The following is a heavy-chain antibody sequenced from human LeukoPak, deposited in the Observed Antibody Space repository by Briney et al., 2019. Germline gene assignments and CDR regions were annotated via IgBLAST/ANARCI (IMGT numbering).Heavy chain of an antibody. CDR3: AREAVRPSYYYYYYMDV. V-gene: IGHV4-34*01. D-gene: IGHD6-6*01. CDR2: INHSGST. J-gene: IGHJ6*03. Sequence: SETLSLTCAVYGGSFSGYYWSWIRQPPGKGLEWIGEINHSGSTNYDPSLKSRVTISVDTSKNQFSLKLSSVTAADTAVYYCAREAVRPSYYYYYYMDVWGKGTTVTASS. CDR1: GGSFSGYY.